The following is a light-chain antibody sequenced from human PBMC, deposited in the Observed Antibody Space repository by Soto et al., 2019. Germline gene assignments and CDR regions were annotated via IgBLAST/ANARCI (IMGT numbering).Light chain of an antibody. CDR1: RGLLHSTGKNY. CDR2: LGS. J-gene: IGKJ1*01. CDR3: MQALQSPRT. V-gene: IGKV2-28*01. Sequence: DILMTQSPISLPVTPGEPAAISCWSSRGLLHSTGKNYLYWFLQKPGQSPKLLIYLGSNRASGVPDRFSGSGSGTNFTLRISRVEAEDVGFYYCMQALQSPRTFGRGTKVEIK.